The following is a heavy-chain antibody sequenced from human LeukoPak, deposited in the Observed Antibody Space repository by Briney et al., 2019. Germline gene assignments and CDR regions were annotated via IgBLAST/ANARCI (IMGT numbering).Heavy chain of an antibody. J-gene: IGHJ4*02. CDR1: GGSFSGYY. Sequence: SETLSLTCAVYGGSFSGYYWSWIRQPPGKGLEWIGYIYYSGSTNYNPSLKSRVTISVDTSKNQFSLNLSSVTAADTAVYYCARGNSNYDYWGQGTLVTVSS. CDR3: ARGNSNYDY. V-gene: IGHV4-59*08. CDR2: IYYSGST. D-gene: IGHD4-11*01.